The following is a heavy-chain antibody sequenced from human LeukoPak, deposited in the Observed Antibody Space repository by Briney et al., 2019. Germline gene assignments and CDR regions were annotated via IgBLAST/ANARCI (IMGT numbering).Heavy chain of an antibody. CDR2: FDPEDGES. D-gene: IGHD1-26*01. J-gene: IGHJ4*02. V-gene: IGHV1-24*01. Sequence: PEASVKVSCKVSGASLSETSIHWVRQAPGQWLEWMGGFDPEDGESIFAQRFQGRFSMTEDTSTDTAYMELRSLRPEDTAVYYCATADKWEPLDYWGQGTLVTVSS. CDR3: ATADKWEPLDY. CDR1: GASLSETS.